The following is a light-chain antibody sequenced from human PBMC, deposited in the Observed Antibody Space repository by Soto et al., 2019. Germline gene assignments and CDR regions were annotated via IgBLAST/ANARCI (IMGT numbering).Light chain of an antibody. V-gene: IGLV1-51*01. J-gene: IGLJ1*01. CDR1: SSNIPYQF. CDR2: DNT. Sequence: QAVVAQSPSVSAAPGQTVTISCSGGSSNIPYQFVSWYQQFPGIAPTLLIYDNTRRPSGVPDRFSATKSGPSATLDIAGLQTADEAVYYCASWDTDLDGFVFGPGTKVTVL. CDR3: ASWDTDLDGFV.